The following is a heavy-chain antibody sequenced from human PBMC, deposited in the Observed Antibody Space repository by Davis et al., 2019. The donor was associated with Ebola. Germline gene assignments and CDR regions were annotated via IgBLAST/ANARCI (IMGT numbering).Heavy chain of an antibody. CDR3: AKVGRVGATSGYFDF. V-gene: IGHV3-30*18. CDR1: GFTFSSYG. J-gene: IGHJ4*02. CDR2: ISYDGSNK. Sequence: GESLKISCAASGFTFSSYGFHWVRQAPGKGLEWVAVISYDGSNKYYVDSVKGRFTISRDNSKNTLYLQMNSLRAEDTAVYYCAKVGRVGATSGYFDFWGQGTLVTVSS. D-gene: IGHD1-26*01.